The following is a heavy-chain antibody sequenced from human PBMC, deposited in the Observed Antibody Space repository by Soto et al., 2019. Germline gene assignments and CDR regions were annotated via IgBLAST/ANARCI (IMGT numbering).Heavy chain of an antibody. J-gene: IGHJ3*02. CDR3: AREDGASYYAFDI. D-gene: IGHD1-26*01. CDR2: ISSSSYI. Sequence: GESLKISCAASGFTFSSYSMNWVRQAPGKGLEWGSSISSSSYIYYADSVKGRFTISRDKAKNSLYLQMNSLRAEYTSVYHCAREDGASYYAFDIWGQGTMVTVSS. CDR1: GFTFSSYS. V-gene: IGHV3-21*01.